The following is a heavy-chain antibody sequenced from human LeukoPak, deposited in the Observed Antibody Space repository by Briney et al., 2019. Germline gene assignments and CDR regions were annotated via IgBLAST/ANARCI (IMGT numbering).Heavy chain of an antibody. CDR3: ARDSGHYYGHDY. V-gene: IGHV4-38-2*02. CDR2: IYQSGST. D-gene: IGHD3-22*01. J-gene: IGHJ4*02. CDR1: GSSISSGHY. Sequence: SETLSLTCGVSGSSISSGHYWGWIRQPPGKGLEWIGSIYQSGSTYYNPSLKSRVTVSLDTSKNQFSLKLSSVTAADTAVYYCARDSGHYYGHDYWGQGTLVTVSS.